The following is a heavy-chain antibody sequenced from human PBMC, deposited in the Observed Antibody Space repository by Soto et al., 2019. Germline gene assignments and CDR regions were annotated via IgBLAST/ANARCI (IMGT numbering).Heavy chain of an antibody. V-gene: IGHV5-51*01. Sequence: GESLKISCTGSGYSFTSYRIGWLRQLPGKGLAWMGIIYPVDSYTRYSPSFQGQVTSAADKSISTSYLQWSSLKASNTARYYCARPHSSGWPDSQIIDYWGQGTLVTVSS. CDR1: GYSFTSYR. CDR2: IYPVDSYT. D-gene: IGHD6-25*01. J-gene: IGHJ4*02. CDR3: ARPHSSGWPDSQIIDY.